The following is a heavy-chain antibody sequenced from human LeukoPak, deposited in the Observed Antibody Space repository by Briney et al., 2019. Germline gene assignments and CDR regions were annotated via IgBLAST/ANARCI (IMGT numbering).Heavy chain of an antibody. J-gene: IGHJ3*02. Sequence: GGSLRLSCAASGFTFSSYAMSWVRQAPGKGLEWVSAISGSGGSTYYADSVKGRFTISRDNAKNTLYLQMNSLRAEDTAVYYCAREYYNGSGSSSDAFDIWGQGTMVTVSS. D-gene: IGHD3-10*01. CDR3: AREYYNGSGSSSDAFDI. CDR1: GFTFSSYA. CDR2: ISGSGGST. V-gene: IGHV3-23*01.